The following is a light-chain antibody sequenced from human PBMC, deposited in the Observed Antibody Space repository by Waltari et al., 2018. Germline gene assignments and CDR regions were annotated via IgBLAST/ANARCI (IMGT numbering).Light chain of an antibody. CDR3: SSYIGSSTLEL. V-gene: IGLV2-14*03. CDR2: DVS. Sequence: VSWYQQHPGKAPKLMIFDVSNRPSGVSNRFSGSKSGNTASLTISGLQAEDEADYYCSSYIGSSTLELFGGVTSLTVL. J-gene: IGLJ2*01.